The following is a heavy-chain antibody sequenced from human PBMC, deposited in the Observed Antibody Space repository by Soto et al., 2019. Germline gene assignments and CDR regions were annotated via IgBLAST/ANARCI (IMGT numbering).Heavy chain of an antibody. D-gene: IGHD1-26*01. V-gene: IGHV3-23*01. Sequence: EVQVLESGGGLVQPGGSLRLSCAASGFTFSSFGMNWVRQAPGKWLEWVSGVRSDGDTTYNAESVKGRFTVSRDTSKNTVYLQMNSLRAEDTAVYYCAKGKGVGATPDGANCWGQGTPVTVSS. J-gene: IGHJ4*02. CDR1: GFTFSSFG. CDR2: VRSDGDTT. CDR3: AKGKGVGATPDGANC.